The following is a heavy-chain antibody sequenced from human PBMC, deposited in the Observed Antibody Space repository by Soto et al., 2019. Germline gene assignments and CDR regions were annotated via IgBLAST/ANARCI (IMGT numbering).Heavy chain of an antibody. CDR2: ISGSGGST. Sequence: EVQLLESGGGLVQPGGSLRLSCAASGFTFRSYAMSWVRQAPGKGLEWVSAISGSGGSTYYADSVKGRFTISRDNSKNTLYLQMNSLRAEDTAVYYCARDLDGYNRPLDYWGQGTLVTVSS. V-gene: IGHV3-23*01. J-gene: IGHJ4*02. D-gene: IGHD5-12*01. CDR1: GFTFRSYA. CDR3: ARDLDGYNRPLDY.